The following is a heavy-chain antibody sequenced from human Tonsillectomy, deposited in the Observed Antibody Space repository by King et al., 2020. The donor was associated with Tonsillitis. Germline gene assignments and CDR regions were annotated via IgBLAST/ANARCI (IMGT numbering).Heavy chain of an antibody. J-gene: IGHJ6*03. CDR3: ARGETFYYDSSGYPYYYYYYMDV. Sequence: HVQLQQWGAGLLKPSETLSLTCAVYGGSFNGYYWSWIRQPPGKGLEWIGEINHSGSTTYNQSLKSRVTISVDTSKNQFSLKLSSVTAADTAVYYCARGETFYYDSSGYPYYYYYYMDVWGKGTTVTVSS. D-gene: IGHD3-22*01. CDR1: GGSFNGYY. CDR2: INHSGST. V-gene: IGHV4-34*01.